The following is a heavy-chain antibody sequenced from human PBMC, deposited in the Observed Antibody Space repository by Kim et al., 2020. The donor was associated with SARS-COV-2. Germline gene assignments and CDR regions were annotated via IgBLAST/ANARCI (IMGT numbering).Heavy chain of an antibody. CDR3: ARVPLSGCSGGSCHLHAFDI. J-gene: IGHJ3*02. CDR2: IYYSGST. V-gene: IGHV4-30-4*01. CDR1: GGSISSGDYY. D-gene: IGHD2-15*01. Sequence: SETLSLTCTVSGGSISSGDYYWSWIRQPPGKGLEWIGYIYYSGSTYYNPSLKSRVTISVDTSKNQFSLKLSSVTAADTAVYYCARVPLSGCSGGSCHLHAFDIWGQGTMVTVSS.